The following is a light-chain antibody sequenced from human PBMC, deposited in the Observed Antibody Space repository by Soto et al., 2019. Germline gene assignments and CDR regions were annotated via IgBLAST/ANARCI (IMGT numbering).Light chain of an antibody. CDR3: GAWDSSLNAGV. CDR1: STNIAVNS. CDR2: DNN. J-gene: IGLJ2*01. Sequence: QSVLTQSPAVSAAPGQRVSISCSGGSTNIAVNSVSWYQQLPGTAPKLLIYDNNERPSGIPDRFTGSKSGTSATLGITGLQTGDEADYFCGAWDSSLNAGVFGGGTKLTVL. V-gene: IGLV1-51*01.